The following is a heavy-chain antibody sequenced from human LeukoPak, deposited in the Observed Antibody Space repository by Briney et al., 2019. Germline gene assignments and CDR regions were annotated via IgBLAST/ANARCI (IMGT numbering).Heavy chain of an antibody. D-gene: IGHD6-19*01. CDR3: ASIAVAGRFDY. J-gene: IGHJ4*02. V-gene: IGHV1-69*13. CDR1: GYTFTGYY. CDR2: IIPIFGTA. Sequence: SVKVSCKASGYTFTGYYMHWVRQAPGQGLEWMGGIIPIFGTANYAQKFQGRVTITADESTSTAYMELSSLRSEDTAVYYCASIAVAGRFDYWGQGTLVTVSS.